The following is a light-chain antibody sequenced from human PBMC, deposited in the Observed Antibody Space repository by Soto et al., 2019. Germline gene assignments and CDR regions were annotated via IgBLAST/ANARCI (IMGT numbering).Light chain of an antibody. J-gene: IGLJ1*01. CDR1: NSNIGSNT. CDR2: NNN. Sequence: QSVLTQPPSASGTPGQRVTISCSGSNSNIGSNTVNWYQQLPGTAPKLLIYNNNQRPSGAPDRFSGAKSVTAASLAISGLQSDEGADYSCAVWADSLRGRKVFGPGTK. CDR3: AVWADSLRGRKV. V-gene: IGLV1-44*01.